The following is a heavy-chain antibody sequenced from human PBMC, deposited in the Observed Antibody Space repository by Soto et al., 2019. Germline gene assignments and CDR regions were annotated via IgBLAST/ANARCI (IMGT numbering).Heavy chain of an antibody. CDR1: GYRFTSYW. V-gene: IGHV5-51*01. D-gene: IGHD3-10*01. CDR3: ARKESMDV. Sequence: DSLKISCKGSGYRFTSYWVGWVSQMPGKGLEWMGIIYPGDSDTRYSPSFQGQVTISADKSISTAYPQWSSDKASDTAIYYRARKESMDVWGQGTTVTVSS. CDR2: IYPGDSDT. J-gene: IGHJ6*02.